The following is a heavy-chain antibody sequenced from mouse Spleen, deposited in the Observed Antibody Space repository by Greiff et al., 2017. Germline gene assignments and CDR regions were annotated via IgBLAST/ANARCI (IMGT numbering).Heavy chain of an antibody. V-gene: IGHV1-82*01. CDR3: ARRGGFYDGYYNWYFDV. CDR2: IYPGDGDT. D-gene: IGHD2-3*01. CDR1: GYAFSSSW. J-gene: IGHJ1*01. Sequence: QVQLQQSGPELVKPGASVKISCKASGYAFSSSWMNWVKQRPGTGLEWIGRIYPGDGDTNYNGKFKGKATLTADKSSSTAYMQLSSLTSEDSAVYFCARRGGFYDGYYNWYFDVWGAGTTVTVSS.